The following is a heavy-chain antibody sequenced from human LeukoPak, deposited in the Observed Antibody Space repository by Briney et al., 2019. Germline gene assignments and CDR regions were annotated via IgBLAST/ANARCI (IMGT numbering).Heavy chain of an antibody. D-gene: IGHD3-3*01. CDR2: INHSGST. V-gene: IGHV4-34*01. CDR1: GGSFSGYY. CDR3: ARVSHYDFWSGYFTKYYYGMDV. J-gene: IGHJ6*02. Sequence: SETLSLTCAVYGGSFSGYYWSWIRQPPGKGLEWIGEINHSGSTNYNPSLKSRVTISVDTSKNQFSLKLSSVTAADTAVYYCARVSHYDFWSGYFTKYYYGMDVWGQGTTVTVSS.